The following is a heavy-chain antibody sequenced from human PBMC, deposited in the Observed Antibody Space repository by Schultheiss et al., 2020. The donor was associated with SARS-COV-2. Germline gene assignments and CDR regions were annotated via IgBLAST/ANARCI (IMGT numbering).Heavy chain of an antibody. J-gene: IGHJ3*02. D-gene: IGHD5-24*01. Sequence: SQTLSLTCAVYGGSFSGYYWSWIRQPPGKGLEWIGEINHSGSTNYNPSLKSRVTISVDTSKNQFSLKLSSVTAADTAVYYCARHDKMATTGAYAFDIWGQGTMVTVSS. CDR1: GGSFSGYY. CDR3: ARHDKMATTGAYAFDI. V-gene: IGHV4-34*01. CDR2: INHSGST.